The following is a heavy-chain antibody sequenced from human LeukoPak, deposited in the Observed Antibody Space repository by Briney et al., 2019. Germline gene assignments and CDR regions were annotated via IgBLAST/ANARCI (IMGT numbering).Heavy chain of an antibody. CDR1: GGSFSGYY. D-gene: IGHD5-18*01. V-gene: IGHV4-34*01. Sequence: SETLSLTCAVYGGSFSGYYWSWIRQPPGKGLGWIGEINHSGSTNYNPSLKSRVTISVDTSKNQFSLKLSSVTAADTAVYYCARLQLWLRGFDYWGQGTMVTVSS. CDR2: INHSGST. J-gene: IGHJ4*03. CDR3: ARLQLWLRGFDY.